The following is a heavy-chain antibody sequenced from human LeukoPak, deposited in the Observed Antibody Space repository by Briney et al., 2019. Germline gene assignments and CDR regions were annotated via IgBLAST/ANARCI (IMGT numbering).Heavy chain of an antibody. CDR2: IWYDGSNK. CDR3: ARAFHSSSWRTPPDY. J-gene: IGHJ4*02. CDR1: GFTVSSYG. V-gene: IGHV3-33*01. Sequence: GGSLRLSCAAAGFTVSSYGMHWVRQARGKGVEGVAVIWYDGSNKYYADSVKGRFTISRDNSKNTLYLQMNSLRAEDTAVYYCARAFHSSSWRTPPDYWGQGTLVTVSS. D-gene: IGHD6-13*01.